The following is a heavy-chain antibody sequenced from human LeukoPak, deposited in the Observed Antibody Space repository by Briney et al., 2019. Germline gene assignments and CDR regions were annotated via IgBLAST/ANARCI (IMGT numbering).Heavy chain of an antibody. CDR2: INPSGGIT. CDR3: ARDILPSYSGYDRTLPDY. CDR1: GYTFTSYY. J-gene: IGHJ4*02. Sequence: ASVKVSCKASGYTFTSYYMHWVRQAPGQGLEWMGIINPSGGITSYAQKFQGRVTMTRDTSTSAVYMELSSLRSEDTAVYYCARDILPSYSGYDRTLPDYWGQGTLVTVSS. D-gene: IGHD5-12*01. V-gene: IGHV1-46*01.